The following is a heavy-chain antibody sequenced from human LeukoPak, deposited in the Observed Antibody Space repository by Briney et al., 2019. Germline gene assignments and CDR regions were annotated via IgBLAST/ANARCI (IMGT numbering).Heavy chain of an antibody. J-gene: IGHJ3*02. CDR3: AGGVGWVFDI. V-gene: IGHV3-7*01. D-gene: IGHD2-8*01. CDR1: GFTFSNYW. Sequence: GGSLRLSCAASGFTFSNYWMTWVRQAPGKGLEWVAVIKQDGSGEYYVGSVKGRFTISRDNAKNLLFLQLNSLRGEDTAMYYFAGGVGWVFDIWGQGTMVTVSS. CDR2: IKQDGSGE.